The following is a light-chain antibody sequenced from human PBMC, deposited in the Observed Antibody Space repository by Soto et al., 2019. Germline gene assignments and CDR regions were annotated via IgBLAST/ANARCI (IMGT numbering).Light chain of an antibody. V-gene: IGKV3-11*01. CDR1: QSVSSY. CDR2: DAS. J-gene: IGKJ5*01. Sequence: TLSLSPGGRASRSCRASQSVSSYLAWYQQKPGQAPRLLIYDASNRATGIPARFSGSGSGTDFTLTISSLEPDDFAVYYCQQPIILIPFG. CDR3: QQPIILIP.